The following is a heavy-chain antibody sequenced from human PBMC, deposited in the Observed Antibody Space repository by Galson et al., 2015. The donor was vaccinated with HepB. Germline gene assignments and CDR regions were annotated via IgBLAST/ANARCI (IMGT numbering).Heavy chain of an antibody. D-gene: IGHD1-26*01. V-gene: IGHV3-48*02. J-gene: IGHJ4*02. CDR2: VSSSRSDI. Sequence: SLRLSCAASGFTFSSYTMHWVRQAPGKGLEWVSSVSSSRSDIYYADSVKGRFTISRDNVKDSLYLQMNSLRDEDAAVYYCARSTGSYDFWGQGTLVTVSS. CDR1: GFTFSSYT. CDR3: ARSTGSYDF.